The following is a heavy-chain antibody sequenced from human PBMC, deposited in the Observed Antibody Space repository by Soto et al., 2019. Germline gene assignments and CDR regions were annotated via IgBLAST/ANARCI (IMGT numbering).Heavy chain of an antibody. CDR3: AKAGHYYDTSGYNFDS. Sequence: QVQLVETGGGVVQPGRSLRLSCTAAKFTFSTFGMHWVRQAPGKGLAWVAVITYDGNNKYYADSVKGRFTISRDNSQNTLYLQMNSLRAEDTAVYYCAKAGHYYDTSGYNFDSWGQGTLVTVSS. CDR2: ITYDGNNK. D-gene: IGHD3-22*01. V-gene: IGHV3-30*18. J-gene: IGHJ4*02. CDR1: KFTFSTFG.